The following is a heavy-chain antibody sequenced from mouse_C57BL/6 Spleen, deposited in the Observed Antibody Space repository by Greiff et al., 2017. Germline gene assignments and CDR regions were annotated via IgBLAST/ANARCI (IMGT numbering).Heavy chain of an antibody. CDR3: ARSPTYYYGSSPFDY. CDR1: GYTFTDYN. CDR2: INPNNGGT. Sequence: SGPELVKPGASVKIPCKASGYTFTDYNMDWVKQSHGKSLEWIGDINPNNGGTIYNQKFKGKATLTVDKSSSTAYMELRSLTSEDTAVYYCARSPTYYYGSSPFDYWGQGTTLTVSS. V-gene: IGHV1-18*01. J-gene: IGHJ2*01. D-gene: IGHD1-1*01.